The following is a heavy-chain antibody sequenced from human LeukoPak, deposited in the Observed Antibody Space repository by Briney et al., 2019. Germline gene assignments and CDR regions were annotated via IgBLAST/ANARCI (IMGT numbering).Heavy chain of an antibody. CDR1: GFTFSSYE. Sequence: GGSLRLSCAASGFTFSSYEMNWVRQAPGKGLEWVSYISSSGSTIYYADSVKGRFTISRDNAKNSLYLQMNSLRAEDTTVYYCARFRLRSIDYWGQGTLVTVSS. CDR2: ISSSGSTI. J-gene: IGHJ4*02. V-gene: IGHV3-48*03. D-gene: IGHD5-12*01. CDR3: ARFRLRSIDY.